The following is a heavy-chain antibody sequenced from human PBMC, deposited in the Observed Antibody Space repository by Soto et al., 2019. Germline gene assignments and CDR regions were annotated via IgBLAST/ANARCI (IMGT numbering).Heavy chain of an antibody. D-gene: IGHD2-2*01. J-gene: IGHJ5*02. CDR1: GGSISSGGYY. Sequence: SETLSLTCTVSGGSISSGGYYWSWIRQHPGKGLEWIGYIYYSGSTYYNPSLKSRVTISVDTSKNQFSLKLSSVTAADTAVYYCAREEVGWFDPWGQGTLVTVSS. CDR2: IYYSGST. CDR3: AREEVGWFDP. V-gene: IGHV4-31*03.